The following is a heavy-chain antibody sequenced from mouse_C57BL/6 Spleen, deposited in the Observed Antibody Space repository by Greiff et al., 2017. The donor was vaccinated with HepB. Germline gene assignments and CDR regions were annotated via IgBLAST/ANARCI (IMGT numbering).Heavy chain of an antibody. CDR1: GYAFSSSW. CDR2: IYPGDGDT. J-gene: IGHJ3*01. Sequence: QVQLQQSGPELLKPGASVKISCKASGYAFSSSWMNWVKQRPGKGLEWIGRIYPGDGDTNYNGKFKGKATLTADKSSSTAYMQLSSLTSEDSAVYFCARDDYGPWFAYWGQGTLVTVSA. V-gene: IGHV1-82*01. D-gene: IGHD2-4*01. CDR3: ARDDYGPWFAY.